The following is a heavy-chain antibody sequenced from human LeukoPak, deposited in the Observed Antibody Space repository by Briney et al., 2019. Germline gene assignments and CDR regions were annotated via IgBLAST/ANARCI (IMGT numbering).Heavy chain of an antibody. D-gene: IGHD1-7*01. CDR3: AREITGTTYYYYYYGMDV. CDR2: ISAYNGNT. CDR1: GYTFTSYG. J-gene: IGHJ6*02. V-gene: IGHV1-18*01. Sequence: ASVKVSCKASGYTFTSYGISWVRQAPGQGLEWMGWISAYNGNTNCAQKLQGRVTMTTDTSTSTAYMELRSLRSDDTAVYYCAREITGTTYYYYYYGMDVWGQGTTVTVSS.